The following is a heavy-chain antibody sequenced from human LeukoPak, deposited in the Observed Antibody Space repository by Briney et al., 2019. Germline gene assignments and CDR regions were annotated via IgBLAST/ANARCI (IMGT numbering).Heavy chain of an antibody. Sequence: ASVKVSCKTSGYSFNIYEINWVRQATGQGLEWMGWVNPNSGDTDYAQKFQGRLTMTGNTSISTAYMELSGLRLEDTAVYYCSRGPRFDPWGQGTQVTVSS. CDR3: SRGPRFDP. J-gene: IGHJ5*02. CDR1: GYSFNIYE. CDR2: VNPNSGDT. V-gene: IGHV1-8*01.